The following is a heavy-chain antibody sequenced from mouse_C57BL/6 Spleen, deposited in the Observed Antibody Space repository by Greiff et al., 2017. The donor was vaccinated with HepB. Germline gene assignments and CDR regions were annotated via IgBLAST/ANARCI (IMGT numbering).Heavy chain of an antibody. D-gene: IGHD4-1*02. Sequence: VKLMESGAELVKPGASVKLSCKASGYTFTSYWMHWVKQRPGRGLEWIGRIDPNSGGTKYNEKFKSKATLTVDKPSSTAYMQLSSLTSEDSAVYYCAREVNWDEGFAYWGQGTLVTVSA. CDR1: GYTFTSYW. J-gene: IGHJ3*01. V-gene: IGHV1-72*01. CDR3: AREVNWDEGFAY. CDR2: IDPNSGGT.